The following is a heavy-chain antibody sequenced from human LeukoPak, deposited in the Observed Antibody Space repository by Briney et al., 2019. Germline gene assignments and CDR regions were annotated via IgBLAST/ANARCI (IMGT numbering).Heavy chain of an antibody. J-gene: IGHJ1*01. CDR2: TYYRSKWYN. CDR1: GDSVSSNSAA. CDR3: ARRAAVTKTSGYFQH. D-gene: IGHD6-19*01. Sequence: SQTLSLTCAISGDSVSSNSAAWNWIRQSPSRGLEWLGRTYYRSKWYNDYAVSVKSRITINPDTSKNQFSLKLSSVTAADTAVYYCARRAAVTKTSGYFQHWGQGTLVTVSS. V-gene: IGHV6-1*01.